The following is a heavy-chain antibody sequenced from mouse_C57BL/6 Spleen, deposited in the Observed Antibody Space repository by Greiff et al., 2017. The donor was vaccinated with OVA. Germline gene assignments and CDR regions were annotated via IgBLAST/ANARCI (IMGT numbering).Heavy chain of an antibody. V-gene: IGHV1-26*01. CDR1: GYTFTDYY. Sequence: VQLQQSGPELVKPGASVKISCKASGYTFTDYYMNWVKQSHGKSLEWIGDINPNNGGISYNQKFKGKARLTVDKFSSTAYLELRSLTSEDSAVYYWARGDYGSPWFAYWGQGTLVTVSA. D-gene: IGHD1-1*01. J-gene: IGHJ3*01. CDR2: INPNNGGI. CDR3: ARGDYGSPWFAY.